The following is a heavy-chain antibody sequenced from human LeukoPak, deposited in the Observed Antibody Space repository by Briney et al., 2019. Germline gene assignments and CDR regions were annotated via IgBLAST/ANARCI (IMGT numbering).Heavy chain of an antibody. CDR2: IYYSGST. J-gene: IGHJ4*02. CDR3: ARNLYGSGRYIGPFDY. D-gene: IGHD3-10*01. Sequence: SETLSLTCAVSGGSISSSSYYWGWIRQPPGKGLEWIGSIYYSGSTYYNPSLKSRVTISVDTSKNQFSLKLSSVTAADTAVYYCARNLYGSGRYIGPFDYWGQGTLVTVSS. V-gene: IGHV4-39*07. CDR1: GGSISSSSYY.